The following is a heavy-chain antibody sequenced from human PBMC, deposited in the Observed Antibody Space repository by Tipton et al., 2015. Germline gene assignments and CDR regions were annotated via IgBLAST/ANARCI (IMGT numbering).Heavy chain of an antibody. V-gene: IGHV4-61*01. CDR3: ARERENSYGSFDH. CDR2: ISYTETS. D-gene: IGHD3-16*01. Sequence: TLSLTCTVSGGSVSSGSYYWSWIRQPPGKGLEWIGYISYTETSHYNPSLKSRVTISGDTSKNQFSLELNSVTAADTAVYYCARERENSYGSFDHWGQGSLVTVSS. J-gene: IGHJ4*02. CDR1: GGSVSSGSYY.